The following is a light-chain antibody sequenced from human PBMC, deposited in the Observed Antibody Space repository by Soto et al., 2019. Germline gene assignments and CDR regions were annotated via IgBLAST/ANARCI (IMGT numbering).Light chain of an antibody. CDR2: IDN. V-gene: IGLV1-44*01. Sequence: QSVLTQPPSASGTPGQRVTISCSGSSSNIGSATVNWYQQLPGTAPKLLIYIDNQRPSGVPDRFSGSKSGNTASLTISGLRAEDEADYYCCSYAGSGFDNYVFGSGTKLTVL. CDR3: CSYAGSGFDNYV. J-gene: IGLJ6*01. CDR1: SSNIGSAT.